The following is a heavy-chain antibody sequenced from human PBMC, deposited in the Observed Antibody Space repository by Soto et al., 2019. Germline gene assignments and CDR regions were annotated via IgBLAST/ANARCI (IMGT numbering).Heavy chain of an antibody. V-gene: IGHV4-39*01. D-gene: IGHD2-15*01. CDR2: IYYSGNT. CDR3: AEDGIRDIRSVSAFLLNRSSDL. J-gene: IGHJ2*01. Sequence: PPGKGLEWIGSIYYSGNTYYNPSLKSRVTISIDSSKTQFSLKLNSVTTADTVLFFHAEDGIRDIRSVSAFLLNRSSDL.